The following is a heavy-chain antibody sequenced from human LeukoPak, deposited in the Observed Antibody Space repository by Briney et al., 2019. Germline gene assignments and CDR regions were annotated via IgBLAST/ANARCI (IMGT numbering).Heavy chain of an antibody. Sequence: GGSLRLSCAASGFTVSSNCMSWVRQAPGKGLEWVSVIYSGGSTYYADSVKGRFTISRDNSKNTLYLQMNSLRAEDTAVYYCASGSRVIVYFDYWGQGTLVTVSS. CDR1: GFTVSSNC. CDR2: IYSGGST. D-gene: IGHD3-16*02. V-gene: IGHV3-66*01. J-gene: IGHJ4*02. CDR3: ASGSRVIVYFDY.